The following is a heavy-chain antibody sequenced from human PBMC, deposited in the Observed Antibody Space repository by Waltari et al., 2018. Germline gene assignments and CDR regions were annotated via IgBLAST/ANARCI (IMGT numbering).Heavy chain of an antibody. CDR2: INHSGST. CDR1: GGSFSGYY. Sequence: QVQLQQWGAGLLKPSETLSLTCAVYGGSFSGYYWSWIRQPPGKGLEWIGEINHSGSTNYNPSLKSRVTISVDTSKNQFSLKLSSVTAADTAVYYCARDPYYYDSSGYSNFDYWGQGTLVTVSS. J-gene: IGHJ4*02. D-gene: IGHD3-22*01. V-gene: IGHV4-34*01. CDR3: ARDPYYYDSSGYSNFDY.